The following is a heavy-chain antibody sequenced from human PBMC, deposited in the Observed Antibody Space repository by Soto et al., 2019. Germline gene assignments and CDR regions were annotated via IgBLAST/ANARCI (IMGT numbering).Heavy chain of an antibody. CDR1: GGSISSSSYY. CDR2: IYYSGST. Sequence: SETLSLTCTVSGGSISSSSYYWGWIHQPPGKGLEWIGSIYYSGSTYYNPSLKSRVTISVDTSKNQFSLKLSSVTAADTAVYYCEGGGNIVVVPAAPGDYYYGMDVWGQGTTVTVSS. CDR3: EGGGNIVVVPAAPGDYYYGMDV. V-gene: IGHV4-39*01. J-gene: IGHJ6*02. D-gene: IGHD2-2*01.